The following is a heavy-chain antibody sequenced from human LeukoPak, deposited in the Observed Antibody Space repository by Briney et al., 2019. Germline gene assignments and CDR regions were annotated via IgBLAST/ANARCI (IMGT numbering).Heavy chain of an antibody. V-gene: IGHV3-74*01. CDR2: INSDGSST. CDR3: ARAGTAMVYDYFDY. J-gene: IGHJ4*02. D-gene: IGHD5-18*01. CDR1: GFTFSSYW. Sequence: GGSLRLSCAASGFTFSSYWMHWVRQAPGKGLVWVSRINSDGSSTSYADSVKGRFTISRDNAKNTLYLQMNSLRAEDTAVYYCARAGTAMVYDYFDYWGQGTLVTVSS.